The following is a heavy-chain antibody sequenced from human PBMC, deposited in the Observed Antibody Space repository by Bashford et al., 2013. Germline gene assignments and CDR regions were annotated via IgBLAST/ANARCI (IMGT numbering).Heavy chain of an antibody. CDR2: FDPEDGET. V-gene: IGHV1-24*01. J-gene: IGHJ6*02. CDR3: AKSDFWSDYLYYCAMDV. Sequence: WVRQAPGKGLEWMGGFDPEDGETIYAQKFQGRVTMTEDTSTDTAYMELSSLRAEDTAIYYCAKSDFWSDYLYYCAMDVWGQGTTVTVSS. D-gene: IGHD3-3*01.